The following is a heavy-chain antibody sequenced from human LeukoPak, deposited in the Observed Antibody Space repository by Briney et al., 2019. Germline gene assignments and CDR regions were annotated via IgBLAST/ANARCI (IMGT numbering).Heavy chain of an antibody. CDR2: INPNSGGT. CDR1: GYTFTGYY. J-gene: IGHJ6*02. CDR3: ARSESCSGGSCYSPFYYYCYGMDV. V-gene: IGHV1-2*02. Sequence: ASVKVSCKASGYTFTGYYMHWERQAPGQGLEWMGWINPNSGGTNYAQKFQGRVTMTRDTSISTAYMELSRLRSDDTAVYYCARSESCSGGSCYSPFYYYCYGMDVWGQGTTVTVSS. D-gene: IGHD2-15*01.